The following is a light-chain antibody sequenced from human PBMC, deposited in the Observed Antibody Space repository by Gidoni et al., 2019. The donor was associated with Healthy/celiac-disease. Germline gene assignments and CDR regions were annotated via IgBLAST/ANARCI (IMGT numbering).Light chain of an antibody. CDR1: QSVSSSY. CDR2: VAS. Sequence: EIVLTQSPGTLSLSPGERATLSCRASQSVSSSYLAWYQQKPGQAPRLLIYVASSRATGIPARFSGSGSGTDFTLTISSLEPEDFAVYYCQQYGSSLLTFGGGTKVEIK. CDR3: QQYGSSLLT. J-gene: IGKJ4*01. V-gene: IGKV3-20*01.